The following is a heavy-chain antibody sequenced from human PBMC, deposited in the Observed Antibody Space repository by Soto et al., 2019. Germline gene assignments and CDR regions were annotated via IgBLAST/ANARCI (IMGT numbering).Heavy chain of an antibody. Sequence: SVKVSCKASGGTFSSYTISWVRQAPGQGLEWMGRIIPILGIANYAQKFQGRVTITADKSTSTAYMELSSLRSEDTAVYYCARAYSGYDYFDYWGQGTLVTVSS. CDR2: IIPILGIA. V-gene: IGHV1-69*02. CDR3: ARAYSGYDYFDY. D-gene: IGHD5-12*01. J-gene: IGHJ4*02. CDR1: GGTFSSYT.